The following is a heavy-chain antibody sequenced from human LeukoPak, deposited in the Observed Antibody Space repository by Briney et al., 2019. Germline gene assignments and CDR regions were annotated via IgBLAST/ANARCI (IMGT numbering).Heavy chain of an antibody. CDR2: IYSSGST. CDR1: GFTVSSNY. V-gene: IGHV3-53*01. Sequence: GGSLRLSCAASGFTVSSNYMSWVRQAPGQGLEWVSVIYSSGSTYYADSVKGRFTIARDNSKNTLYLQRNSLRAEDTAVYYCVRDGDGYFPPVWGQGTLVTGSS. J-gene: IGHJ4*02. CDR3: VRDGDGYFPPV. D-gene: IGHD5-24*01.